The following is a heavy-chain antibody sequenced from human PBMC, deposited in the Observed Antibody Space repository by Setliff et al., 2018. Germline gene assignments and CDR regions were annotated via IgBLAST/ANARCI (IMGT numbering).Heavy chain of an antibody. Sequence: PSETLSLTCAVYGGSFSGYFWSWVRQPPGKGLEWIGNIFHGESISYNPSLESRVTISVDTSKNQFSLKMTSVTAADTAVYYCARHGLHCTNGICPPPFDPWGQGTLVTVSS. CDR3: ARHGLHCTNGICPPPFDP. CDR1: GGSFSGYF. CDR2: IFHGESI. V-gene: IGHV4-34*12. D-gene: IGHD2-8*01. J-gene: IGHJ5*02.